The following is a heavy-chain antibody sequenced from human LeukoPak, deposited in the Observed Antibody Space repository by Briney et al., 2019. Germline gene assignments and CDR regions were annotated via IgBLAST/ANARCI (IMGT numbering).Heavy chain of an antibody. Sequence: GASVKVSCKASGYSFTSYDINWVRQASGQGLEWMGWINPDSGNTGYAQKFQGRVTMTRSTSISTAYMELSNLRSDDTAVYYCARSGRGTYYYFDLWGQGTLVTVSS. J-gene: IGHJ4*02. CDR3: ARSGRGTYYYFDL. CDR1: GYSFTSYD. V-gene: IGHV1-8*01. CDR2: INPDSGNT. D-gene: IGHD5-12*01.